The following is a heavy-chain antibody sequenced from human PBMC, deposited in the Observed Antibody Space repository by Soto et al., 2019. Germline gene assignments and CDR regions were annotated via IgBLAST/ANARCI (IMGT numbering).Heavy chain of an antibody. J-gene: IGHJ4*02. CDR3: ARVHAYCTTASCHAY. V-gene: IGHV1-18*01. CDR1: DYTFTSYG. Sequence: QVQLVQSGTEVKKPGASVKVSCKTSDYTFTSYGVSWVRQAPGQGLEWMGWISAYNGNTDYAHRLQGRVTMTTDTATSTAYMELRSLRSDDTAMYYCARVHAYCTTASCHAYWGQGTLVTVSS. CDR2: ISAYNGNT. D-gene: IGHD2-2*01.